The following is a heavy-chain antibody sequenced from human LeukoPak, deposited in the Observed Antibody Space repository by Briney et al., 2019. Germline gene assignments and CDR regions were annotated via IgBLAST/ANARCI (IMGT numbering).Heavy chain of an antibody. D-gene: IGHD4-17*01. CDR1: GGSFSGYY. CDR3: ARGSGDYVSNWFDP. V-gene: IGHV4-34*01. J-gene: IGHJ5*02. Sequence: SETLSLTCAVYGGSFSGYYWSWIRQPPGKGLEWIGEINHSGSTNYNPSLKSRVTISVDTSKNQFSLKLSSVTAADTAVYYCARGSGDYVSNWFDPWGQGTLVTVSS. CDR2: INHSGST.